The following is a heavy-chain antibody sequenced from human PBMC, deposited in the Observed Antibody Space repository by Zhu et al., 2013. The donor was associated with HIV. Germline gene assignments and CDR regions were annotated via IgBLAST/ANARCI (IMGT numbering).Heavy chain of an antibody. J-gene: IGHJ3*02. Sequence: QVQLVQSGAEVKKPGASVKVSCKASGYTFTGYYMHWVRQAPGQGLEWMGWINPNSGGTNYAQKFQGRVTMTRDTSISTAYMELSRLRSDDTAVYYCARDVITIFVEDDAFDIWGQGTMVTVSS. D-gene: IGHD3-3*01. CDR1: GYTFTGYY. CDR3: ARDVITIFVEDDAFDI. V-gene: IGHV1-2*02. CDR2: INPNSGGT.